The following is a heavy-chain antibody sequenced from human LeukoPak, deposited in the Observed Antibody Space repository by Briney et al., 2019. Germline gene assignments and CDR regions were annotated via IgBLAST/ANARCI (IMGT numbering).Heavy chain of an antibody. CDR2: IYHSGSA. CDR1: GGSISSSSYY. Sequence: SETLSLTCTVSGGSISSSSYYWGWIRQPPGKGLEWIGEIYHSGSANYNPSLKSRVIISVDKSKNQFSLRLNSVTAADAAVYYCARRNAGGVEYFQQWGQGTLVTVSS. J-gene: IGHJ1*01. CDR3: ARRNAGGVEYFQQ. D-gene: IGHD3-16*01. V-gene: IGHV4-39*07.